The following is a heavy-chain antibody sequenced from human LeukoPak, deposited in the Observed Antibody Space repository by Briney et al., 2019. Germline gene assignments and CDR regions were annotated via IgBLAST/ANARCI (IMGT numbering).Heavy chain of an antibody. Sequence: SQTLSLTCTVSGGSLSSGSYYWSWIRQPAGKGLEWIGRIYTSGSTNYHPSRKSRVTISVDTSKNQFSLKLSSVTAADTAVYYCAREASGWFAWFDPWGQGTLVTVSS. CDR2: IYTSGST. CDR3: AREASGWFAWFDP. J-gene: IGHJ5*02. V-gene: IGHV4-61*02. D-gene: IGHD6-19*01. CDR1: GGSLSSGSYY.